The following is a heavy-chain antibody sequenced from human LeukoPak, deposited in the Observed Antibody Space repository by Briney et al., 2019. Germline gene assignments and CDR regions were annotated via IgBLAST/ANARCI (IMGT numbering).Heavy chain of an antibody. V-gene: IGHV1-46*01. J-gene: IGHJ5*02. CDR2: INPSGGST. CDR1: GYTFTSYY. CDR3: ARVGGVDYGDERGGFNWLDP. D-gene: IGHD4-17*01. Sequence: ASVKVSCKASGYTFTSYYMHWVRQAPGQGLEWMGIINPSGGSTSYAQKFQGRVTMTRDTSTSTVYMELSSLRSEDTAVYYCARVGGVDYGDERGGFNWLDPWGQGTLVTVSS.